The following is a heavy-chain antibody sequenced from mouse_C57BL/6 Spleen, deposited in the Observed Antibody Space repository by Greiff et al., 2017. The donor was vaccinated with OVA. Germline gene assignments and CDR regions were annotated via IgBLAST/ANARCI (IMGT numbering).Heavy chain of an antibody. D-gene: IGHD1-1*01. J-gene: IGHJ4*01. Sequence: QVQLQQPGAELVRPGSSVKLSCKASGYTFTSYWLDWVKQRPGQGLEWIGNIYPSDSATHYNQKFKDKATLTVDKSSSTAYMQLSSLTSEDSAVYYCARVLLRAMDYWGQGTSVTVSS. CDR3: ARVLLRAMDY. CDR1: GYTFTSYW. CDR2: IYPSDSAT. V-gene: IGHV1-61*01.